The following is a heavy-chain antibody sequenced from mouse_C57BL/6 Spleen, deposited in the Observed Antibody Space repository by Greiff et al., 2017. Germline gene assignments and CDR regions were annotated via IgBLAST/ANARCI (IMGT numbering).Heavy chain of an antibody. D-gene: IGHD2-2*01. V-gene: IGHV1-81*01. Sequence: QVQLQQSGAELARPGASVKLSCKASGYTFTSYGISWVKQRTGQGLEWIGEIYPRSGNTYYNEKFKGKATLTADKSSSKAYMELRSLTSEDSAVYFCARNGYDGSWFAYWGQGTLVTVSA. J-gene: IGHJ3*01. CDR1: GYTFTSYG. CDR2: IYPRSGNT. CDR3: ARNGYDGSWFAY.